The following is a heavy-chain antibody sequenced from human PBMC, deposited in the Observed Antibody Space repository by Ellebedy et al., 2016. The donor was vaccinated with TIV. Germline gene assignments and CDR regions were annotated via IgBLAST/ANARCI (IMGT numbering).Heavy chain of an antibody. CDR3: ARDASGYDS. CDR2: IKEDGSAP. J-gene: IGHJ4*02. D-gene: IGHD6-13*01. CDR1: GFTFSDYW. Sequence: GESLKISCDASGFTFSDYWMSWVRQARGRGLEWVANIKEDGSAPYYVDSVKGRFTISRDNAKQSLYLQMNRLRAEDTAVYYCARDASGYDSWGQGTLVTVSS. V-gene: IGHV3-7*01.